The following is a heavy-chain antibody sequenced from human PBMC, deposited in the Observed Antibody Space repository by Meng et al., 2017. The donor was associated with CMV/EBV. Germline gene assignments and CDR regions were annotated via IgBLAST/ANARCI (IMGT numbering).Heavy chain of an antibody. CDR3: ARQSGGYRPDFDY. CDR2: IYTGDSDT. CDR1: GFRFTTYW. D-gene: IGHD1-26*01. Sequence: GGSLRLSCKGSGFRFTTYWLGWVRQKPGKGLEWMGIIYTGDSDTKYSPAFQCQVTISVEKSISTAFLQWTRLMASDTAMYYCARQSGGYRPDFDYWGQGTLVTVSS. J-gene: IGHJ4*02. V-gene: IGHV5-51*01.